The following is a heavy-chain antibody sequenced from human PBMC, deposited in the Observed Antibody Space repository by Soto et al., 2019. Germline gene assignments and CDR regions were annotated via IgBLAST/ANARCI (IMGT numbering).Heavy chain of an antibody. Sequence: GXSLRLSCAASGFTFSSYSINWVRQAPGKGLKWVSYMSSSRSPIYYADSVKGRFPISRDNAKNSLYLQMNSLRAEDTAVYYCAREGYSSSYGMDVWGQGTTVTVSS. CDR3: AREGYSSSYGMDV. D-gene: IGHD6-19*01. CDR1: GFTFSSYS. CDR2: MSSSRSPI. J-gene: IGHJ6*02. V-gene: IGHV3-48*01.